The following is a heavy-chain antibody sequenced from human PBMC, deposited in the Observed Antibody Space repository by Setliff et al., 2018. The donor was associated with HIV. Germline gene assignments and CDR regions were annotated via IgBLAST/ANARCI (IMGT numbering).Heavy chain of an antibody. CDR3: ARDLDPFFAMEI. V-gene: IGHV3-30*02. CDR2: LQHDENNK. Sequence: GESLKISCAASGFSLTSYGMHWVRQTPDKGLEWVAFLQHDENNKYYADSVKGRFTISRDTSTNTLYLQMNRLSAEDTAVYYCARDLDPFFAMEIWGQGTTVTVSS. J-gene: IGHJ6*02. CDR1: GFSLTSYG.